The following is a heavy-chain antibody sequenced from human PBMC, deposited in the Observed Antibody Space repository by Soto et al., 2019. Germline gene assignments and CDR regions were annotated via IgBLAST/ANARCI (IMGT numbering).Heavy chain of an antibody. CDR1: GFTFSSYA. CDR3: AKSRVFIGAIVTLLDS. D-gene: IGHD3-16*02. V-gene: IGHV3-23*01. CDR2: ISNNGDTA. J-gene: IGHJ4*02. Sequence: EVQLLESGGGLVQPGGSLTLSCATSGFTFSSYAMVWVRQAAEKGLEWVASISNNGDTAYYAESVKGRFTISRGNSESALYLQMNRLRANDTAFSFCAKSRVFIGAIVTLLDSWGQGTQVTVSS.